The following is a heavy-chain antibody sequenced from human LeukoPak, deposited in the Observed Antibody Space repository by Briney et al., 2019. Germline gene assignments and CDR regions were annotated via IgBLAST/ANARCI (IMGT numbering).Heavy chain of an antibody. Sequence: SQTLSLTCTVSGGSISSGSYYWSWIWQPAGKGLEWIGRIYTSGSTNYNPSLKSRVTMSVDTSKNQFSLKLSSVTAADTAVYYCARDVPYSRSSSNWFDPWGQGTLATVSS. CDR3: ARDVPYSRSSSNWFDP. V-gene: IGHV4-61*02. CDR1: GGSISSGSYY. CDR2: IYTSGST. D-gene: IGHD1-26*01. J-gene: IGHJ5*02.